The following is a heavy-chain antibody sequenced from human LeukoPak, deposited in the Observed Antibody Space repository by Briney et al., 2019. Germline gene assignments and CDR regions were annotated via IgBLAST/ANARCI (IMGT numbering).Heavy chain of an antibody. D-gene: IGHD4/OR15-4a*01. J-gene: IGHJ5*02. CDR1: RGSISGYS. V-gene: IGHV4-59*01. CDR3: VRGPYGASISKWFDP. CDR2: IYYSGDT. Sequence: SETLSLTCTVSRGSISGYSWSWIRQSPGGGLEWIGYIYYSGDTAYNPSLRSRVTMSVDTSKNQFSLQLRSMTTADTAVYYCVRGPYGASISKWFDPWGQGTQVTVSS.